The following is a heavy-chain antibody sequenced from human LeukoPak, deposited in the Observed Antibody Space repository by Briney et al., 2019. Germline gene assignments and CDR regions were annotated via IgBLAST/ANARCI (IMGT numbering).Heavy chain of an antibody. CDR1: GYTFTGYY. V-gene: IGHV1-2*02. J-gene: IGHJ4*02. Sequence: ASVRVSCKASGYTFTGYYMHWVRQAPGQGLEWMGWINPNSGGTNYAQKFQGRVTMTRDTSISTAYMELSRLRSDDTAVYYCARDFVTTLQSAGNFDYWGQGTLVTVSS. D-gene: IGHD4-11*01. CDR2: INPNSGGT. CDR3: ARDFVTTLQSAGNFDY.